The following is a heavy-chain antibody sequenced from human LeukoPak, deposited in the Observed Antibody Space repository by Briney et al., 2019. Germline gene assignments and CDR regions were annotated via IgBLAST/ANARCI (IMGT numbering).Heavy chain of an antibody. D-gene: IGHD3-10*01. CDR3: ERHLALDYYGSGSYCYGWFDP. J-gene: IGHJ5*02. V-gene: IGHV4-39*01. Sequence: SETLSLTCTVSGGSISSSSYYWGWIRQPPGKGLEWIGSIYYSGSTYYNPSLKSRVTISVDTSKNQFSLKLSSVTAADTAVYYCERHLALDYYGSGSYCYGWFDPWGQGTLVTVSS. CDR2: IYYSGST. CDR1: GGSISSSSYY.